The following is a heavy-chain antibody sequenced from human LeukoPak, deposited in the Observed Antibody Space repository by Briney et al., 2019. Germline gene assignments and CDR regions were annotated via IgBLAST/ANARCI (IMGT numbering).Heavy chain of an antibody. CDR3: AKDLPSWFDP. CDR1: GFTFSSYG. CDR2: IRYDGSNK. Sequence: GGSLRLSCAASGFTFSSYGMHWVRQAPGKGLEWVAFIRYDGSNKYYADSVKCRFTISRDNSKNTLYLQMNSLRAEDTAVYYCAKDLPSWFDPWGQGTLVTVSS. J-gene: IGHJ5*02. V-gene: IGHV3-30*02.